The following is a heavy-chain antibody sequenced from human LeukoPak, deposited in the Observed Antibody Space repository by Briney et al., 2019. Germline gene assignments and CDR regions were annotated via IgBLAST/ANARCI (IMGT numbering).Heavy chain of an antibody. CDR1: GFTFSSYW. Sequence: GGSLRLSCGASGFTFSSYWMSWVRQAPGMGLEWVADINQDGNKKYYVDSVRGRFTISRDNAKNSLYLQMNGLRAEDTAVYYCARDLIWDGDPDGRDFWGQGTLVSVSS. CDR3: ARDLIWDGDPDGRDF. J-gene: IGHJ4*02. D-gene: IGHD3-10*01. V-gene: IGHV3-7*01. CDR2: INQDGNKK.